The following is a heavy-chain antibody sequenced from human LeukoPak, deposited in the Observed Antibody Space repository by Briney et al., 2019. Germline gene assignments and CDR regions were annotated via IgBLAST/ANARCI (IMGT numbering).Heavy chain of an antibody. D-gene: IGHD3-3*01. CDR1: GFTFTSHA. V-gene: IGHV3-23*01. J-gene: IGHJ6*03. CDR3: AKSPDFGVFIPLRLMDG. CDR2: IGGRGVST. Sequence: GGSLRLSCVASGFTFTSHAMTWVRQAPEKGLEWVSLIGGRGVSTDYADSVKGRFIISRDNSNNTVHLQMNNLRAEDTAIYYCAKSPDFGVFIPLRLMDGWGKGTTVIVSS.